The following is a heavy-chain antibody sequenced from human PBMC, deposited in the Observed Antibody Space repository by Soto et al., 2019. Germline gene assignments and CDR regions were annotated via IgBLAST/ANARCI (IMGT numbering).Heavy chain of an antibody. Sequence: SVKVSCKASGGTFSSYAISWVRQAPGQGLEWMGGIIPIFGTANYAQKFQGRVTITADESTSTAYMELSSLRSEDTAVYYCARDSRVTTLEISYYYGMDVWGQGTTVTVSS. CDR1: GGTFSSYA. CDR2: IIPIFGTA. D-gene: IGHD4-17*01. J-gene: IGHJ6*02. CDR3: ARDSRVTTLEISYYYGMDV. V-gene: IGHV1-69*13.